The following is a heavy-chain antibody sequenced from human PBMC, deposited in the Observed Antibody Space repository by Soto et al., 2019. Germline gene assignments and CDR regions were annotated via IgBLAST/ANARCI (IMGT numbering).Heavy chain of an antibody. Sequence: EVQLIESGGGWVQPGTSLRVFCAASGFTFHEYAMHWVRQAPGKGLEWVSGISSDGDTIAYADSVQGRFTVFRDNAKNSLYLQTNSLRAEDTALYYCTKGGYDLIYYFGMDVWGQGTTVTVSS. CDR1: GFTFHEYA. CDR3: TKGGYDLIYYFGMDV. D-gene: IGHD5-12*01. J-gene: IGHJ6*02. V-gene: IGHV3-9*01. CDR2: ISSDGDTI.